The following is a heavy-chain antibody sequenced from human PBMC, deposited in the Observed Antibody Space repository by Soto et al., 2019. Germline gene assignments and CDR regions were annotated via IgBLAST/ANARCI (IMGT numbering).Heavy chain of an antibody. J-gene: IGHJ4*02. CDR3: ASLRITMVRGAFDY. CDR2: IYYSGST. D-gene: IGHD3-10*01. V-gene: IGHV4-59*01. CDR1: GCSISSYC. Sequence: SETLSLTCTVSGCSISSYCWSWIRQPPGKGLEWIGYIYYSGSTNYNPSLKSRVTISVDTSKNQFSLKLSSVTAADTAVYYCASLRITMVRGAFDYWGQGTLVTVSS.